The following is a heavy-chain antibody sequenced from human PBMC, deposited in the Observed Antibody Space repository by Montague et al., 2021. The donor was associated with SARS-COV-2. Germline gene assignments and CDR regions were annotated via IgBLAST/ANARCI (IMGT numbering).Heavy chain of an antibody. V-gene: IGHV4-39*01. D-gene: IGHD4-17*01. Sequence: SETLSLTCTVSVDSISSSSYYWAWIRQPPGKGLEWIGSIYYTGSTYYNPSLKSRVTISVDTSKNQFSLKLSSVTAADTAVYYCARGRVRFLYWGQGTLVTVSS. CDR1: VDSISSSSYY. CDR3: ARGRVRFLY. J-gene: IGHJ4*02. CDR2: IYYTGST.